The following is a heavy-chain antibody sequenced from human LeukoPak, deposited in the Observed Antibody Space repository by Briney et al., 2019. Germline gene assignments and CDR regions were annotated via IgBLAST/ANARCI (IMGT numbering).Heavy chain of an antibody. D-gene: IGHD3-16*01. Sequence: PGGSLRLSCAASGFTFSSYAMHWVRQAPGKGLEYVSAISSNGGSTYYANSVKGRFTISRDNSKNTLYLQMGSLRAEDRAVYYCARGGDGGDYWGQGTLVTVSS. J-gene: IGHJ4*02. CDR1: GFTFSSYA. V-gene: IGHV3-64*01. CDR3: ARGGDGGDY. CDR2: ISSNGGST.